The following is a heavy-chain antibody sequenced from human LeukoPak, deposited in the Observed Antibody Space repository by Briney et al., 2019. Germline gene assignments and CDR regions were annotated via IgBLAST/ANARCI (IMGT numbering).Heavy chain of an antibody. J-gene: IGHJ4*02. D-gene: IGHD3-9*01. CDR3: ARALGYDILTGHFDN. Sequence: SETLSLTCTVSGGSISSHYWSWIRQPPGKGLEWIGSSGGSNYNPSLKSRVTISLDTSKNHFSLKLNSVTAADTAVYYCARALGYDILTGHFDNWGQGTLVTVSS. CDR2: SGGS. V-gene: IGHV4-59*11. CDR1: GGSISSHY.